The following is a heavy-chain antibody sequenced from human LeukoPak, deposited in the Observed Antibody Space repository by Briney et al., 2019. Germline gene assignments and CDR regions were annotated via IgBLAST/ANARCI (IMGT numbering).Heavy chain of an antibody. V-gene: IGHV3-7*03. CDR3: AKVRIQLWFSDY. J-gene: IGHJ4*02. CDR1: GFTFSSYW. D-gene: IGHD5-18*01. CDR2: IKQDGSEE. Sequence: GGSLRLSCAASGFTFSSYWMTWVRQAPGKGLEWVANIKQDGSEEQYVDSVKGRFTISRDNSKNTLYLQMNSLRAEDTAVYYCAKVRIQLWFSDYWGQGTLVTVSS.